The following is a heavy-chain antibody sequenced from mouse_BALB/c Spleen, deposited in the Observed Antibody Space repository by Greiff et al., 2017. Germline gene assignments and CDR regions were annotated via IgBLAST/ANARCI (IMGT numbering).Heavy chain of an antibody. Sequence: VQLQQSGAELAKPGASVKMSCKASGYTFTSYWMHWVKLRPGQGLEWIGYINPSTGYTEYNQKFKDKATLTADKSSSTAYMQLSSLTSEDSAVYYCVIYYDYDEGFAYWGQGTLVTVSA. J-gene: IGHJ3*01. CDR2: INPSTGYT. CDR1: GYTFTSYW. CDR3: VIYYDYDEGFAY. V-gene: IGHV1-7*01. D-gene: IGHD2-4*01.